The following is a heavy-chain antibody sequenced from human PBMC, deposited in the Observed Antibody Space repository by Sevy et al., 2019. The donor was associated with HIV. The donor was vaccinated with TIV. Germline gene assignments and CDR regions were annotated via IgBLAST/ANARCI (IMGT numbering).Heavy chain of an antibody. CDR3: ARDQEFNYDSGSRSDGYNWFDP. CDR1: GYTFTSYG. CDR2: ISAYNGNT. D-gene: IGHD3-10*01. V-gene: IGHV1-18*01. Sequence: GASVKVSCKASGYTFTSYGISWVRQAPGQGLEWMGWISAYNGNTIYAQKLQDRVTMTTDTSTSTAYMELRSLRSDDTAVYYCARDQEFNYDSGSRSDGYNWFDPWGQGTLVTVSS. J-gene: IGHJ5*02.